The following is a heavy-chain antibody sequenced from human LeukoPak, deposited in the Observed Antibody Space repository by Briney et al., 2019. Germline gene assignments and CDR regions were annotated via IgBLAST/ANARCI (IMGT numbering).Heavy chain of an antibody. J-gene: IGHJ3*02. Sequence: GGSLRLSCAASGFTFSSYSMNWVRQAPGKWLEWVSSISSSSSYIYYADSVKCRFTISRDNAKNSLYLQMNSLRAEDTAVYYCAKDLDGDGSDAFDIWGQGTMVTVSS. CDR3: AKDLDGDGSDAFDI. CDR1: GFTFSSYS. CDR2: ISSSSSYI. V-gene: IGHV3-21*01. D-gene: IGHD3-10*01.